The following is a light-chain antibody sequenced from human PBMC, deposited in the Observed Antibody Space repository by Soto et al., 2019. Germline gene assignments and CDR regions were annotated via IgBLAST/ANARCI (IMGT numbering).Light chain of an antibody. Sequence: QSVLTQPPSASGTPGQRVTISCSGSSSNIGSNTVNWYQQVPGTAPKLLIYSDDQRPSGVPDRFSGSKSGTSASLAISSLQSEDVADYYCAAWDDSLTGPVFGGGTKLTVL. J-gene: IGLJ3*02. CDR2: SDD. CDR1: SSNIGSNT. CDR3: AAWDDSLTGPV. V-gene: IGLV1-44*01.